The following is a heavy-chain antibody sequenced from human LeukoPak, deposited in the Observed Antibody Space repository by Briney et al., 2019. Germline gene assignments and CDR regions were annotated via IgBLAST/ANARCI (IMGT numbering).Heavy chain of an antibody. V-gene: IGHV1-18*01. CDR3: ARLWFGESDY. CDR1: GYTFTSYG. Sequence: GESLKISCKGSGYTFTSYGISWVRQAPGQGLEWMGWISAYNGNTNYAQKLQGRVTMTTDTSTSTAYMELRSLRSDDTAVYYCARLWFGESDYWGQGTLVTVSS. D-gene: IGHD3-10*01. CDR2: ISAYNGNT. J-gene: IGHJ4*02.